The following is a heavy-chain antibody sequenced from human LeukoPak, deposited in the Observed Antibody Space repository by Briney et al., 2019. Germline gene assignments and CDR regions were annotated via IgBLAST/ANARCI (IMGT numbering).Heavy chain of an antibody. Sequence: SVKVSCKASGYTFTSYGISWVRQAPGQGLEWMGWISAYNGNTNYAQKLQGRVTMTTDTSTSTAYMEPRSLRSDDTAVYYCARDEEGEPNLDYWGQGTLVTVSS. CDR1: GYTFTSYG. CDR2: ISAYNGNT. D-gene: IGHD3-16*01. J-gene: IGHJ4*02. V-gene: IGHV1-18*01. CDR3: ARDEEGEPNLDY.